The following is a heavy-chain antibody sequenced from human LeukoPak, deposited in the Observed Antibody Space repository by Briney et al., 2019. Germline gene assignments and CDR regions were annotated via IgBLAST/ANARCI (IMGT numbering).Heavy chain of an antibody. CDR2: IRDDGSSE. J-gene: IGHJ6*03. CDR1: GLTFSIYG. V-gene: IGHV3-30*02. CDR3: AKLVDYCEGRTCFTTYYYTDI. D-gene: IGHD4/OR15-4a*01. Sequence: GGSLRLSCAVSGLTFSIYGMQWVRQAPGKGLEWVTFIRDDGSSEHYADSVKGRFTVSRDHSKNTLDLQMNSLTLEDTAVYYCAKLVDYCEGRTCFTTYYYTDIWGKGTTVTVSS.